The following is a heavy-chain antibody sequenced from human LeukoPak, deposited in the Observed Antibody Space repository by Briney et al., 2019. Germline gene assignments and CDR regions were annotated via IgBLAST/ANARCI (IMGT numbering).Heavy chain of an antibody. J-gene: IGHJ4*02. V-gene: IGHV1-69*04. CDR2: IIPILGIA. CDR3: ARGAEDSSGWYYFDY. Sequence: SVKVSCKASGGTFGSYAISWVRQAPGQGLEWMGRIIPILGIANYAQKFQGRVTITADKSTSTAYMELSSLRSEDTAVYYCARGAEDSSGWYYFDYWGQGTLVTVSS. CDR1: GGTFGSYA. D-gene: IGHD6-19*01.